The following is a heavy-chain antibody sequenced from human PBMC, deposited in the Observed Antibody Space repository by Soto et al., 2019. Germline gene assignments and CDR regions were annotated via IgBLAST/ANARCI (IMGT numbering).Heavy chain of an antibody. J-gene: IGHJ4*02. V-gene: IGHV2-5*02. D-gene: IGHD3-22*01. CDR1: GFSLSTSGVG. CDR2: IYWDDDK. Sequence: QITLKESGPTLVKPTQTLTLTCTFSGFSLSTSGVGVGWIRQPPGKALEWLALIYWDDDKRYSPSLKSRLTSTKDTSKNQVVLTMTNMDPVDTATYYCAHIEYYYDSSGYYWDYWGQGTLDTVSS. CDR3: AHIEYYYDSSGYYWDY.